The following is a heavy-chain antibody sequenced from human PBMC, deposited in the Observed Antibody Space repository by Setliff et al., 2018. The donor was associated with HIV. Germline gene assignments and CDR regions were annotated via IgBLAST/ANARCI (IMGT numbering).Heavy chain of an antibody. CDR2: INQDGSEK. CDR3: ARDPLFMYYYDSNAKGGVS. Sequence: GGSLRLSCAVSGFTLSTFSMSWVRQAPGKGLEWVANINQDGSEKYYVDSVRGRFTISRDNTKNSLFLQMNNLRPEDTAVYYCARDPLFMYYYDSNAKGGVSWGQGTLVTVSS. J-gene: IGHJ5*02. D-gene: IGHD3-22*01. V-gene: IGHV3-7*03. CDR1: GFTLSTFS.